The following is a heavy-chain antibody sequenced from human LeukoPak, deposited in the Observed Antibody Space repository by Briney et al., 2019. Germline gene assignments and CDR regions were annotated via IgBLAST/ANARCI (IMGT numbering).Heavy chain of an antibody. V-gene: IGHV3-21*06. D-gene: IGHD3-22*01. Sequence: PGGSLRLSFAASEFTFSTYSMNWVRQPPGKGLEWVSSITIISNYIYYADSVKGRFTISRDNAKNSLYLQMNSLRAEDTAIYYCARDSEYYDSSGYYYTWYGMDVWGQGTTVTVSS. CDR1: EFTFSTYS. CDR2: ITIISNYI. CDR3: ARDSEYYDSSGYYYTWYGMDV. J-gene: IGHJ6*02.